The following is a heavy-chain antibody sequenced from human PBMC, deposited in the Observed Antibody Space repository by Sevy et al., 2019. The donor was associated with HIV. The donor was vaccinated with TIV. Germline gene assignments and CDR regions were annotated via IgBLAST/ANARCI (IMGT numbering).Heavy chain of an antibody. CDR2: ISGSTIDT. CDR3: AKDCTYSLSWYYLDH. V-gene: IGHV3-23*01. D-gene: IGHD6-13*01. CDR1: GFTFGNYA. J-gene: IGHJ4*02. Sequence: QLGGSLRLSCAASGFTFGNYAMNWVRQAPGKGLEWVSSISGSTIDTSYADSVKGRFTISRDNSQNTLYLEMNSLRAEDTAVYYCAKDCTYSLSWYYLDHWGQGTLVTVSS.